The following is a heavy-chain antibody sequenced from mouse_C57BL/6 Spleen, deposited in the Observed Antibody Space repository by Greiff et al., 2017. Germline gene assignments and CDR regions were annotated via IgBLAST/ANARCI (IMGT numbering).Heavy chain of an antibody. CDR2: INPYNGGT. CDR3: ARRLITTVGYFDV. J-gene: IGHJ1*03. CDR1: GYTFTDYY. V-gene: IGHV1-19*01. D-gene: IGHD1-1*01. Sequence: EVQLQQSGPVLVKPGASVKMSCKASGYTFTDYYMNWVKQSHGKSLEWIGVINPYNGGTSYNQKFKGKATLTVDKSSSTAYMELNSLTSEDSAVYYCARRLITTVGYFDVWGTGTTVTVSS.